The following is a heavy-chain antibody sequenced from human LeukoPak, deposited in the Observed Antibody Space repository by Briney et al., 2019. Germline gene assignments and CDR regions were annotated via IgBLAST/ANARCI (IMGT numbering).Heavy chain of an antibody. CDR2: IYTSGST. J-gene: IGHJ5*02. CDR1: GGSISSCY. D-gene: IGHD1-26*01. V-gene: IGHV4-4*07. Sequence: KPSETLSLACTVPGGSISSCYWSWIRQPAGKGLEWIGRIYTSGSTNYNPSLKSRVTMSVDTSKNQFSLKLSSLTAADTAVYYCARDPIVGATLGLFVPWGQGTLVTVSS. CDR3: ARDPIVGATLGLFVP.